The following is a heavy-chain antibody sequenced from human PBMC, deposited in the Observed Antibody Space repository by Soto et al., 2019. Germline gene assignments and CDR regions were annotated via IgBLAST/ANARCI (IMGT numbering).Heavy chain of an antibody. CDR1: GGTFSSSV. V-gene: IGHV1-69*11. Sequence: QVHLVQSGTEVKKPGSSVKVSCKASGGTFSSSVFSWVLQAPGQGLEWMGMIVPSLDTTNYAQKFQARVTITADEVTSTAYMELRSLRSEDTAVYYCARWPQPRYTADPYAVDVWGQGTRVIVSS. J-gene: IGHJ6*02. D-gene: IGHD3-16*02. CDR3: ARWPQPRYTADPYAVDV. CDR2: IVPSLDTT.